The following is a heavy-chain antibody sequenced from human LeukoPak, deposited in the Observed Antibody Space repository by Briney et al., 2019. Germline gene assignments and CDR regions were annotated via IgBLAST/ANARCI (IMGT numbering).Heavy chain of an antibody. Sequence: GESLKISCKGSGYSFTSYWIGWVRQMPGKGLVWMGIIYPGDSDTRYSPSFQGQVTISADKSISTAYLQWSSLKASDTAMYYCARRHEGYCSGGSCYWFDPWGQGALVTVSS. CDR3: ARRHEGYCSGGSCYWFDP. CDR2: IYPGDSDT. V-gene: IGHV5-51*01. CDR1: GYSFTSYW. J-gene: IGHJ5*02. D-gene: IGHD2-15*01.